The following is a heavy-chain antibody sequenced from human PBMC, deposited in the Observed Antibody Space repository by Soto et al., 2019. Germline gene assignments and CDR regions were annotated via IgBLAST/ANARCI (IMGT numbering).Heavy chain of an antibody. V-gene: IGHV5-51*01. D-gene: IGHD6-13*01. CDR2: IYPGDHET. CDR3: ARSPRSSPYFDY. J-gene: IGHJ4*02. CDR1: GYTFSHFW. Sequence: PGQSLKISCQCSGYTFSHFWIGWVRQLPGKGREWMGIIYPGDHETRYSPSFHGKVTISADKSINTAYLQWNSLEASDTAFYFCARSPRSSPYFDYWGQGALVTVSS.